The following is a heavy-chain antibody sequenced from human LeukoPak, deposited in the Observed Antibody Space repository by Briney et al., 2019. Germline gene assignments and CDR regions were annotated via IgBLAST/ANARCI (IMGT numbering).Heavy chain of an antibody. J-gene: IGHJ4*02. D-gene: IGHD1-1*01. Sequence: VGSLRLSCAASGFTYTLHYMGWVRQTPGKGVEWVANIKEDGSDKFYVDSVKGRFTISKDNAKNSVYLQMNSLRAEDTAVYYCARPRYFYFDLWGQGTLVTVSS. CDR3: ARPRYFYFDL. CDR2: IKEDGSDK. CDR1: GFTYTLHY. V-gene: IGHV3-7*02.